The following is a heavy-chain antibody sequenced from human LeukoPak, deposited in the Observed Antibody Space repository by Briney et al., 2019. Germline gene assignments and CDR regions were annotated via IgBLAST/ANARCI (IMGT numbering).Heavy chain of an antibody. Sequence: SVKVSCKASGGTFSSYAISWVRQAPGQGLEWMGRIIPILGIANYAQKFQGRVTITADKSTSTAYMELSSLRSEDTAVYYCATGAIAAADPFDYWGQGTLVTVSS. CDR1: GGTFSSYA. D-gene: IGHD6-13*01. V-gene: IGHV1-69*04. J-gene: IGHJ4*02. CDR3: ATGAIAAADPFDY. CDR2: IIPILGIA.